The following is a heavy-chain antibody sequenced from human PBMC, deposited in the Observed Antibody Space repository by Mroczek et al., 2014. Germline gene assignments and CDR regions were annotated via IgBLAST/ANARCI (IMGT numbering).Heavy chain of an antibody. D-gene: IGHD2-2*01. CDR3: AKDIISTSRSTPGPWVGAFDI. CDR1: GFTFDDYA. J-gene: IGHJ3*02. V-gene: IGHV3-9*01. CDR2: ISWNSGSI. Sequence: ESGGGLVQPGRSLRLSCAASGFTFDDYAMHWVRQAPGKGLEWVSGISWNSGSIGYADSVKGRFTISRDNAKNSLYLQMNSLRAEDTALYYCAKDIISTSRSTPGPWVGAFDIWGQGTMVTVSS.